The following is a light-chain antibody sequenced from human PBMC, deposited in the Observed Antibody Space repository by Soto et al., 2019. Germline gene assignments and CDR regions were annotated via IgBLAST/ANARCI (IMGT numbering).Light chain of an antibody. Sequence: QSVLTPPPSVPGAAGQRVTISCTGTSSNSGAGYEVHWYQQLPGSAPNLLIQRTTTRPSGVPDRFSGSRSGTSASLAITGLQADDEADYYCQSYDTTRSRVFGTGTKVTVL. CDR1: SSNSGAGYE. CDR2: RTT. J-gene: IGLJ1*01. CDR3: QSYDTTRSRV. V-gene: IGLV1-40*01.